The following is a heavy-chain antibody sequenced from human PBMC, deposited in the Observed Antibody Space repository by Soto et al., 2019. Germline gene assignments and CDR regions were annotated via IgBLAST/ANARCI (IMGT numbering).Heavy chain of an antibody. Sequence: QVQLVQSGAEVKKPGASVKVSCKASGYTFTGYYMHWVRQAPGQGLEWMGWINPNSGGTNYALKFQGRVTMTRDTSISTAYMELSRLRSDDTAVYYCARDRGPYCSGGSCYGSWFDPWGQGTLVTVSS. CDR1: GYTFTGYY. J-gene: IGHJ5*02. V-gene: IGHV1-2*02. CDR2: INPNSGGT. CDR3: ARDRGPYCSGGSCYGSWFDP. D-gene: IGHD2-15*01.